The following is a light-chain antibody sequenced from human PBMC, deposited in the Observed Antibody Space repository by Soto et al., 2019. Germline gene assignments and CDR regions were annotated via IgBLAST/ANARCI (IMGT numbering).Light chain of an antibody. V-gene: IGKV1-13*02. CDR1: QGISSA. CDR3: QQLKTYPFT. J-gene: IGKJ5*01. Sequence: SITCRASQGISSALAWYQHKPGKAPKILIYDASSLQSGVPSRFSGSESGTECTLTISSLQPEDFATYYCQQLKTYPFTFGQGTRLEIK. CDR2: DAS.